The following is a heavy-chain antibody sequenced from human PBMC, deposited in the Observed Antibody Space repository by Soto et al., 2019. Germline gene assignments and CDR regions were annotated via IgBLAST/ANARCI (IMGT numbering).Heavy chain of an antibody. CDR1: GGSISSSNW. Sequence: QVQLQESGPGLVKPSGTLSLTCAVSGGSISSSNWWSWVRQPPGKGLEWIGEIYHSGSTNYNPSLQSRVTIAVDKSTHQFSLKLSSVTAADTAVYYCARVVGGYYYGMDVWGQGTTVTVSS. D-gene: IGHD2-2*01. CDR3: ARVVGGYYYGMDV. CDR2: IYHSGST. J-gene: IGHJ6*02. V-gene: IGHV4-4*02.